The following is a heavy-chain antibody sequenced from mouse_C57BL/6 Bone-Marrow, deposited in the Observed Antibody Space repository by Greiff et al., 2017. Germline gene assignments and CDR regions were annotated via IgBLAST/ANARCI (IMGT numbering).Heavy chain of an antibody. J-gene: IGHJ4*01. CDR3: ASSWDY. V-gene: IGHV5-6*01. Sequence: DVHLVESGGDLVKPGGSLKLSCAASGFTFSSYGMSWVRQTPDKRLEWVATISSGGSYTYYPDSVKGRFTISRDNAKNTLYLQMSSLKSEDTDMYNCASSWDYWGQGTSVTVSS. CDR1: GFTFSSYG. CDR2: ISSGGSYT.